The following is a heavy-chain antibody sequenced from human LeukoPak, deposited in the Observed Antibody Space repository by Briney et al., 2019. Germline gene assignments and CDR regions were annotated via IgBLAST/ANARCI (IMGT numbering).Heavy chain of an antibody. CDR2: IYYSGST. V-gene: IGHV4-59*08. D-gene: IGHD2-2*03. J-gene: IGHJ4*02. CDR3: ARLDPRGGDDY. CDR1: GGSIRSQY. Sequence: PSETLSLTCSVSGGSIRSQYWSWIRQAPGKGLEWIGYIYYSGSTNYNPSLKSRLSMSVDTSRNELSLKLRSVTAADTAVYYCARLDPRGGDDYWGQGTLVTVSS.